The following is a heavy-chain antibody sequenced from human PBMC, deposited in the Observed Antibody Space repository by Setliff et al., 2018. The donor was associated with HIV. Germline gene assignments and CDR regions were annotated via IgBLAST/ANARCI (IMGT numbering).Heavy chain of an antibody. CDR3: ARARYIVIRGDAGMDV. CDR2: IYTSGLT. Sequence: TLSLTCTVSGGSINSGGYYWVWIRQPALKRLEWIGRIYTSGLTSYNPSLKSRVTISVDTSKNQVSLKLSSVTASDTAVYYCARARYIVIRGDAGMDVWGPGTTVTVSS. V-gene: IGHV4-61*02. D-gene: IGHD3-10*01. J-gene: IGHJ6*02. CDR1: GGSINSGGYY.